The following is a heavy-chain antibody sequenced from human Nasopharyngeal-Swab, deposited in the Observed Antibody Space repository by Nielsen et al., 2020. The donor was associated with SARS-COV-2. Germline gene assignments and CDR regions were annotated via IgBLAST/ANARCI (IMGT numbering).Heavy chain of an antibody. J-gene: IGHJ2*01. D-gene: IGHD7-27*01. Sequence: GGSLRLSCAASGFTFSSYAMHWVRQAPGKGLEWVAVISYDGSNKYYADSVKGRFTISRDNSKNTLYLQMNSLRAEDTAVYYCARGGPLELGFYWYFDLWGRGTLVTVSS. V-gene: IGHV3-30-3*01. CDR1: GFTFSSYA. CDR2: ISYDGSNK. CDR3: ARGGPLELGFYWYFDL.